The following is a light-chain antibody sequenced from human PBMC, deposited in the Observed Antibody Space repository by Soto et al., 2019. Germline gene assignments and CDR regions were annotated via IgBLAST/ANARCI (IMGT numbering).Light chain of an antibody. CDR1: QDISNY. V-gene: IGKV1-33*01. J-gene: IGKJ5*01. CDR3: KPYDNLPIT. CDR2: DAS. Sequence: DIQMTQSPSSLSASVGDRVTITCQASQDISNYLNWYQQKPGKAPKLLIYDASNLETGVPSRFSGSGLATDFTYTINSLQPEDIATYYCKPYDNLPITFGQGTRLEIK.